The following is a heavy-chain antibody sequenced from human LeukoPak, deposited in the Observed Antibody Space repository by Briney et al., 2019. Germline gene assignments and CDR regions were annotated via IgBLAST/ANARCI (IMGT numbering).Heavy chain of an antibody. V-gene: IGHV3-7*01. Sequence: PGGSLRLSCAASGFTFSTSWMSWVRQAPGKGLEWVANIKEDGSEKYYVDSVKGRFTISRDNSKNTLYLQMNSLRAEDTAVYYCARGGFPAAEFDYWGQGTLVTVSS. CDR1: GFTFSTSW. CDR2: IKEDGSEK. CDR3: ARGGFPAAEFDY. D-gene: IGHD2-2*01. J-gene: IGHJ4*02.